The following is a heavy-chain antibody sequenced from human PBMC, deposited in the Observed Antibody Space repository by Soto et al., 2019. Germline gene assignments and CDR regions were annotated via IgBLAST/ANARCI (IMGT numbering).Heavy chain of an antibody. CDR2: IYYSGSN. J-gene: IGHJ4*02. CDR3: ASQKLDVPAYFAY. Sequence: SETLSLTCTVSGGSISSGDYYWSWIRQPPGKGLEWIGYIYYSGSNYYNPSLKSRVTISVDTSKNQFSLKLSSVTAADTAVYYCASQKLDVPAYFAYWGQGTLVTVSS. CDR1: GGSISSGDYY. V-gene: IGHV4-30-4*01. D-gene: IGHD1-1*01.